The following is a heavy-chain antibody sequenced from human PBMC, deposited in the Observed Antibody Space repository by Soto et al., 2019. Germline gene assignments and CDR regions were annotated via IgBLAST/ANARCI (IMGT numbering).Heavy chain of an antibody. CDR1: GGTFSSYA. Sequence: SVKVSCKASGGTFSSYAISWVRQAPGQGLEWMGGIIPIFGTANYAQKFQGRVTITADESTSTAYMELSSLRSEDTAVYYCATSLTNYDFWSGYSRYFQHWGQGTLVTLSS. CDR3: ATSLTNYDFWSGYSRYFQH. V-gene: IGHV1-69*13. J-gene: IGHJ1*01. CDR2: IIPIFGTA. D-gene: IGHD3-3*01.